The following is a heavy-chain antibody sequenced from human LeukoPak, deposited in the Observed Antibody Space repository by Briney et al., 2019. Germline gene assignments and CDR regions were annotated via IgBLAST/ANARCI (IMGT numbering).Heavy chain of an antibody. CDR1: GFTFSSYA. V-gene: IGHV3-30-3*01. J-gene: IGHJ6*02. CDR3: ARDLIAVGGHYYYYYGMDV. D-gene: IGHD6-19*01. CDR2: ISYDGSNK. Sequence: GGSLRLSCAASGFTFSSYAMHWVRQAPGKGLEWVAVISYDGSNKYYADSVKGRFTISRDNSKNTLYLQMNSLRAEDTAVYYCARDLIAVGGHYYYYYGMDVWGQGTTVTVSS.